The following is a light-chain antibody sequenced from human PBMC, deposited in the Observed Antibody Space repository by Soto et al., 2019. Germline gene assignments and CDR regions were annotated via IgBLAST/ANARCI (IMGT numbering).Light chain of an antibody. Sequence: GMTQSPATLSVSPGERATLSCRASQSLRSSLAWYQQKPGQAPRLLIYGASTRATGIPARFSGSGSGTEFTLTISSLQSEDFAVYFCQHYNIRPQTFAQGTKVDI. V-gene: IGKV3-15*01. CDR1: QSLRSS. CDR2: GAS. CDR3: QHYNIRPQT. J-gene: IGKJ1*01.